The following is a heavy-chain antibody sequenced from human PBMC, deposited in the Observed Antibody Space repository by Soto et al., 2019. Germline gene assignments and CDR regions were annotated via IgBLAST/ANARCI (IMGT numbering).Heavy chain of an antibody. D-gene: IGHD2-15*01. V-gene: IGHV1-69*02. J-gene: IGHJ6*02. CDR3: ARRKTGDSNDGMDV. Sequence: QVQLVQSGAEVKKPGSSVKVSGKASGGTFGSYSISWVRQAPGQGLEWMGRIIPALGVTSYAQKFQGRVIITADTSTSTAYMELTSLRSDDKATFFCARRKTGDSNDGMDVWGQGTTVTVTS. CDR1: GGTFGSYS. CDR2: IIPALGVT.